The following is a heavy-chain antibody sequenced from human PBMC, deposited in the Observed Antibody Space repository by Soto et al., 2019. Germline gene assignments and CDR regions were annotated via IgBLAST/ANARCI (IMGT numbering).Heavy chain of an antibody. D-gene: IGHD1-1*01. Sequence: EVPLVESGGGLVQPGGSLKLSCAASGFTFSGSAMHWFRQASGKGLEWVGRIRSKANIYATAYAASVKGRFTISRDDSKNTAYLQMNSLKTEDTAVYYCTSWTWSYYYYYGMDVWGQGTTVTVSS. CDR2: IRSKANIYAT. CDR3: TSWTWSYYYYYGMDV. V-gene: IGHV3-73*01. J-gene: IGHJ6*02. CDR1: GFTFSGSA.